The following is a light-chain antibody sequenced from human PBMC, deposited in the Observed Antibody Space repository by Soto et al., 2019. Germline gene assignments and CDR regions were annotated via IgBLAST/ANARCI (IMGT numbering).Light chain of an antibody. Sequence: QSVLTQSSSASASLGSSVKLTCTLSSGHSSYIIAWHQQQPGKAPRYLMKLEGSGSYNKGSGVPDRFSGSSSGADRYLTISNLQSEDEADYYCDTWDSNTDVFGGGTKLTVL. V-gene: IGLV4-60*03. CDR1: SGHSSYI. J-gene: IGLJ3*02. CDR3: DTWDSNTDV. CDR2: LEGSGSY.